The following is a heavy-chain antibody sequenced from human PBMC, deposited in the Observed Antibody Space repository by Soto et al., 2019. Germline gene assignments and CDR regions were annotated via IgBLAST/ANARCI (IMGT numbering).Heavy chain of an antibody. Sequence: PSETLSLTCTVSGGSISSGGYYWSWIRQHPGKGLEWIGYIYYSGSTYYNPSLKSRVTISVDTSKNQFSLKLSSVTAADTAVYYCAREDPYLGIDYWGQGTLVTVSP. J-gene: IGHJ4*02. D-gene: IGHD6-13*01. V-gene: IGHV4-31*03. CDR3: AREDPYLGIDY. CDR1: GGSISSGGYY. CDR2: IYYSGST.